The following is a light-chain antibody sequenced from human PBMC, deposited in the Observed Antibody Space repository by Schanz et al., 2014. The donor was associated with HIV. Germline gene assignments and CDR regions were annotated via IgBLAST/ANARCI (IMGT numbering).Light chain of an antibody. V-gene: IGLV2-14*02. CDR3: SSYASSNTLV. CDR1: ISDIGSYNL. J-gene: IGLJ3*02. Sequence: QSALTQPASVSGSPGQSITISCTGTISDIGSYNLVSWYQHHPGKAPKLLIFEVDKRPSGVSHRFSGSKSGDAASLTVSGLHADDEADYYCSSYASSNTLVFGGGTKLTLL. CDR2: EVD.